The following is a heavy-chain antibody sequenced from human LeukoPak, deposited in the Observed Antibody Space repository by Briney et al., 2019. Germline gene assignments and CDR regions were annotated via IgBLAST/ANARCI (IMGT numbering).Heavy chain of an antibody. CDR1: GVIFNNYG. Sequence: GGSLRLSCEDPGVIFNNYGRQWVRQTPGKRLEWVAVIGYDGSVRVYADSVRGRFTISRDNSKNTLYLQMNSLRAEDTAVYYCVKGRTGTYALDYWGQGTLVTVSS. CDR2: IGYDGSVR. CDR3: VKGRTGTYALDY. V-gene: IGHV3-30*18. D-gene: IGHD2-8*02. J-gene: IGHJ4*02.